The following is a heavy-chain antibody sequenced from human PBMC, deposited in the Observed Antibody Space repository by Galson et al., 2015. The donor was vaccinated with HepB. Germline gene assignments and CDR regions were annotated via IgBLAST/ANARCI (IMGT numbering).Heavy chain of an antibody. Sequence: SLRLSCAASGFTFSNYAMSWVRQAPGKGLDWVSGISGGGGKTDYADSVKGRFTISRDNSKNTLYLQMDSLRAEDTAVYYCAKDRVGPINDFDYWGQGTLVTVSS. CDR3: AKDRVGPINDFDY. J-gene: IGHJ4*02. CDR1: GFTFSNYA. D-gene: IGHD1-26*01. V-gene: IGHV3-23*01. CDR2: ISGGGGKT.